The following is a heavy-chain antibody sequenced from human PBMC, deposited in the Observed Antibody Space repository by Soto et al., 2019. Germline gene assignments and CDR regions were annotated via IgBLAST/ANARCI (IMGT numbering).Heavy chain of an antibody. CDR3: ARGWGYDSNDYYYAY. CDR2: IIPIFGTA. V-gene: IGHV1-69*01. D-gene: IGHD3-22*01. Sequence: QVQLVQSGAEVRKPGSSVKVSCKASGGTFSRHAISWVRQAPGQGLEWMGGIIPIFGTANHAQKCQGRGTIIADESTSTVSMEVSSLRSEDTAMYYCARGWGYDSNDYYYAYWGQGTLVIVSS. CDR1: GGTFSRHA. J-gene: IGHJ4*02.